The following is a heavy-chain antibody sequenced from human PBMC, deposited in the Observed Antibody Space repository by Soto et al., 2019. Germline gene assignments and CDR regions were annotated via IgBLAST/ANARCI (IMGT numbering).Heavy chain of an antibody. J-gene: IGHJ3*02. V-gene: IGHV3-13*01. CDR3: ASSQDAAGAFDI. D-gene: IGHD6-25*01. Sequence: EVQLVESGGGLVQPGGSLRLSCAASGFTFSSYDMHWVRQATGKGLEWVSAIGTAGDTYYPGSVKGRFTISRENAKNSLYLQMNSLRAGDTAVYYCASSQDAAGAFDIWGQGTMVTVS. CDR2: IGTAGDT. CDR1: GFTFSSYD.